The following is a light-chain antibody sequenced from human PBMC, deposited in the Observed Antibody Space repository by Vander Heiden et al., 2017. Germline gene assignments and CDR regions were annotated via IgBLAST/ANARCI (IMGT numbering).Light chain of an antibody. CDR2: AAS. V-gene: IGKV1-6*01. J-gene: IGKJ4*01. CDR3: LQDYNYPRT. CDR1: QGIRND. Sequence: AIQITQSPSSLSASLGDRITITCRASQGIRNDLGWYQQKPGKAPKLLIYAASSLQSGVPSRFSGSGSGTDFTLTISSLQPEDFATYYCLQDYNYPRTFGGGTKVEIK.